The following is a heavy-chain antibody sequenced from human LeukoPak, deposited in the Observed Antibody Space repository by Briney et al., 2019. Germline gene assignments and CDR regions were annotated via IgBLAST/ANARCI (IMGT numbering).Heavy chain of an antibody. J-gene: IGHJ4*02. CDR1: GFTFSSYA. V-gene: IGHV3-30-3*01. D-gene: IGHD4-17*01. CDR2: ISYDGSNK. CDR3: AAGGVKTTFTTPIDH. Sequence: PGGSLRLSCAASGFTFSSYAMHWVRQAPGKGLEWVAVISYDGSNKYYADSVKGRFTISRDNSKNTLYLQMNSLRAEDTAVYYCAAGGVKTTFTTPIDHWGQGTLVTVSS.